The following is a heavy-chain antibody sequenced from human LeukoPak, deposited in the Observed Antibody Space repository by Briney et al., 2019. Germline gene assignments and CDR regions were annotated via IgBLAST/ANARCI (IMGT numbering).Heavy chain of an antibody. CDR1: GGSVSSYY. J-gene: IGHJ4*02. CDR2: IYYSWST. V-gene: IGHV4-59*02. Sequence: KPSETLSLTCTVSGGSVSSYYWSWIRQPPRKALEWIGCIYYSWSTNYNPSLKSRVTISVDTSKNQFSLKLSSVTAADTAVYYCARSLGGRRDGYNFHYWGQGTLVTVSS. CDR3: ARSLGGRRDGYNFHY. D-gene: IGHD5-24*01.